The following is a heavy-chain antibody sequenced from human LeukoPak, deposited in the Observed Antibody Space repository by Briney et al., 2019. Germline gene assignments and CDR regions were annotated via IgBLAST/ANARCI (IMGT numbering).Heavy chain of an antibody. CDR3: ASSGNYYFTLDY. D-gene: IGHD3-10*01. J-gene: IGHJ4*02. CDR1: GGSISSGGYY. V-gene: IGHV4-61*08. CDR2: IHYSGIT. Sequence: PSQTLSLTCTVSGGSISSGGYYWSWIRQPPGKGLEWIGYIHYSGITKYNPSVKSRVTISLDTSKNQFSLKLSSVTAADTAVYYCASSGNYYFTLDYWGQGTLVTVSS.